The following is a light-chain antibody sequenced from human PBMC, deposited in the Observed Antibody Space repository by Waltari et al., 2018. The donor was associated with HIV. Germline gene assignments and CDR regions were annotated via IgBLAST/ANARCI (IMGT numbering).Light chain of an antibody. CDR2: EVS. CDR3: CSYASTTDTYVV. Sequence: QSALTQPPSASGSPEQSVTLSCTGTSSDVWSYNLVSWYQQHPGKAPKLIIYEVSKRPSGVSNRFSGSKSGSTASLTISGLQPEDEADYCCCSYASTTDTYVVFGGGTKLTVL. J-gene: IGLJ2*01. V-gene: IGLV2-23*02. CDR1: SSDVWSYNL.